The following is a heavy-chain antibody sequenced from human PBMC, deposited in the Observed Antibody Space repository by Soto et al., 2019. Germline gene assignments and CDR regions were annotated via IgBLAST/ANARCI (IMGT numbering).Heavy chain of an antibody. CDR2: IIPIFGTA. V-gene: IGHV1-69*13. D-gene: IGHD3-3*01. CDR3: ASLLRFLEWSYYYYGMDV. J-gene: IGHJ6*02. Sequence: SVKVSCKASGGTFSSYAISWVRQAPGQGLEWMGGIIPIFGTANYAQKFQGRVTITADESTSTAYMELSSLRSEDTAVYYCASLLRFLEWSYYYYGMDVWGQGTTVTVSS. CDR1: GGTFSSYA.